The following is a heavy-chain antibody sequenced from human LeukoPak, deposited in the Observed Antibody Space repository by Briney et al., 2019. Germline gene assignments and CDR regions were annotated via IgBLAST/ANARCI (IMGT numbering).Heavy chain of an antibody. Sequence: SETLSLTCTVSGGSISSSSYYWGWIRQPPGKGLEWIGSIYYSGSTYYNPSLKSRVTISVDTSKNQFSLKLSSVTAADTAVYYCARDREPMYYYDSSGYYDPWGQGTLVTVSS. D-gene: IGHD3-22*01. J-gene: IGHJ5*02. CDR3: ARDREPMYYYDSSGYYDP. V-gene: IGHV4-39*07. CDR1: GGSISSSSYY. CDR2: IYYSGST.